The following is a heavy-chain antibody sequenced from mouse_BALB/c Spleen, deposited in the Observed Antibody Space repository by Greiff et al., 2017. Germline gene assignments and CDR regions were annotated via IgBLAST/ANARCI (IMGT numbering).Heavy chain of an antibody. J-gene: IGHJ3*01. CDR3: ARDGSLIYYGNHQFAY. V-gene: IGHV5-6-3*01. CDR2: INSNGGST. Sequence: EVQLQESGGGLVQPGGSLKLSCAASGFTFSSYGMSWVRQTPDKRLELVATINSNGGSTYYPDSVKGRFTISRDNAKNTLYLQMSSLKSEDTAMYYCARDGSLIYYGNHQFAYWGQGTLVTVSA. CDR1: GFTFSSYG. D-gene: IGHD2-1*01.